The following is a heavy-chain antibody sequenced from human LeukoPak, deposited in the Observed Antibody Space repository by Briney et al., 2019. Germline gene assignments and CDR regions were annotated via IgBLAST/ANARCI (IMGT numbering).Heavy chain of an antibody. CDR2: IKSKTDGGTT. V-gene: IGHV3-15*01. J-gene: IGHJ3*02. Sequence: GGSLRLSCAASGFTFSNAWMSWVRQAPGKGLEWVGRIKSKTDGGTTDYAAPVKGRFTISRDDSKNTLYLQMNSLKTEDTAVYYCTTEGGSYYLDAFDIWGQGTMVTVSS. CDR3: TTEGGSYYLDAFDI. CDR1: GFTFSNAW. D-gene: IGHD1-26*01.